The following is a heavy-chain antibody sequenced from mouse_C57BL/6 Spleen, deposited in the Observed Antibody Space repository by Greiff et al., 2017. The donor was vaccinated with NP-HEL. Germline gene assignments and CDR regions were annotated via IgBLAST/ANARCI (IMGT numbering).Heavy chain of an antibody. CDR1: GFTFSSYG. CDR2: ISSGGSYT. V-gene: IGHV5-6*01. Sequence: EVQRVESGGDLVKPGGSLKLSCAASGFTFSSYGMSWVRQTPDKRLEWVATISSGGSYTYYPDSVKGRFTISRDNAKNTLYLQMSSLKSEDTAMYYCARHRSITTVVYWYFDVWGTGTTVTVSS. D-gene: IGHD1-1*01. CDR3: ARHRSITTVVYWYFDV. J-gene: IGHJ1*03.